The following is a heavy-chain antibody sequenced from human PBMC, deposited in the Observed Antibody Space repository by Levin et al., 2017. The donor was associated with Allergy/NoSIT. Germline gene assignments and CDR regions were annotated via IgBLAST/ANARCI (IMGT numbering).Heavy chain of an antibody. D-gene: IGHD6-19*01. CDR1: AASLSSSSFY. Sequence: SETLSLTCSVSAASLSSSSFYWGWVRQPPGKGLEWIGMTYYGRNTYYNLSLRSRVTVSADPSKNQLSLKVTSVTAADTAVYYCVGVPQWQETKWFDPWGQGILVTVSS. CDR3: VGVPQWQETKWFDP. J-gene: IGHJ5*02. V-gene: IGHV4-39*07. CDR2: TYYGRNT.